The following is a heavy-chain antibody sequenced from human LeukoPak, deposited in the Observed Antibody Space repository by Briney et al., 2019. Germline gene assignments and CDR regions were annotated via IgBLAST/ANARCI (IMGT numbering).Heavy chain of an antibody. CDR1: GYTFTSYD. CDR2: MNPNSGNT. D-gene: IGHD3-10*01. J-gene: IGHJ5*02. CDR3: ARDSQLLWFGELYRSASWFDP. V-gene: IGHV1-8*01. Sequence: ASVKVSCKASGYTFTSYDINWVRQATGQGLEWMGWMNPNSGNTGYAQKFQGRVTMTRNTSISTAYMELSSLRSEDTAVYYCARDSQLLWFGELYRSASWFDPWGQGTLVTVSS.